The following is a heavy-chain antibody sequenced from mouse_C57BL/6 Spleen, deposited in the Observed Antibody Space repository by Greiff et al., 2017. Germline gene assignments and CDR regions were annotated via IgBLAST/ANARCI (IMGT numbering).Heavy chain of an antibody. CDR3: ARLGSSGPLAWFAY. CDR1: GYTFTSYW. V-gene: IGHV1-55*01. Sequence: QVQLQQPGAELVKPGASVKMSCKASGYTFTSYWITWVKQRPGQGLAWIGDIYPGSGSPNYNEKFKSKATLTVDTSSSTAYMQLSSLTSEDSAVYYCARLGSSGPLAWFAYWGQGTLVTVSA. J-gene: IGHJ3*01. CDR2: IYPGSGSP. D-gene: IGHD3-2*02.